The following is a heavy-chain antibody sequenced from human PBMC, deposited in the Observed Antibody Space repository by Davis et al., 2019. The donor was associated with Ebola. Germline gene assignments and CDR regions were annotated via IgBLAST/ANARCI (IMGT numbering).Heavy chain of an antibody. CDR2: ITGSGIST. J-gene: IGHJ4*02. V-gene: IGHV3-23*01. CDR1: GFTFSNYA. Sequence: PGGSLRLSCAASGFTFSNYAMNWVRQAPGKGLEWVSAITGSGISTYYADSVKGRFTISRDNAKNSLYLQMNSLRAEDTAVYYCARDSGGVSAAGTADYWGQGTLVTVSS. CDR3: ARDSGGVSAAGTADY. D-gene: IGHD6-13*01.